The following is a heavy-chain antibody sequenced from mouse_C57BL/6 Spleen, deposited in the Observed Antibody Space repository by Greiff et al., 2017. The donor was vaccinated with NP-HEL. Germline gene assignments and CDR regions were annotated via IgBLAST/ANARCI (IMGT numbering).Heavy chain of an antibody. CDR2: IDPETGGT. J-gene: IGHJ4*01. CDR3: TSDYGSPYAMDY. V-gene: IGHV1-15*01. CDR1: GYTFTDYE. D-gene: IGHD1-1*01. Sequence: VKLQQSGAELVRPGASVTLSCKASGYTFTDYEMHWVKQTPVHGLEWIGAIDPETGGTAYNQKFKGKAILTADKSSSTAYMELRSLTSEDSAVYYGTSDYGSPYAMDYWGQGTSVTVSS.